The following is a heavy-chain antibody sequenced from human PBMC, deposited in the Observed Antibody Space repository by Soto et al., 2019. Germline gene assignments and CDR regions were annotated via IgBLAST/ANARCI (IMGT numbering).Heavy chain of an antibody. CDR1: GGTFSSYA. CDR3: ARVPYYYDTSGYYS. V-gene: IGHV1-18*01. CDR2: VSAYNGNP. D-gene: IGHD3-22*01. J-gene: IGHJ4*02. Sequence: GASVKVSCKASGGTFSSYAISWVRQAPGQGLEWMGWVSAYNGNPNYAQKLQGRITLTTDTPTSTAYMELRSPRSDDTAVYYCARVPYYYDTSGYYSWGQGTLVTVSS.